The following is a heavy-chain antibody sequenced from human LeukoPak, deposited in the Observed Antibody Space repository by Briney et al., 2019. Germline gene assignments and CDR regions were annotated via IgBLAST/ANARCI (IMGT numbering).Heavy chain of an antibody. CDR1: GFTFSSYE. CDR3: ARDLGVYDYVWVSSDY. CDR2: ISSSGSTI. D-gene: IGHD3-16*01. Sequence: GGSLRLSCAASGFTFSSYEMNWVRQAPGKGLEWVSYISSSGSTIYYADSVKGRFTISRDNAKNSLYLQMNSLRAEDTAVYYCARDLGVYDYVWVSSDYWGHGTLVTVSS. J-gene: IGHJ4*01. V-gene: IGHV3-48*03.